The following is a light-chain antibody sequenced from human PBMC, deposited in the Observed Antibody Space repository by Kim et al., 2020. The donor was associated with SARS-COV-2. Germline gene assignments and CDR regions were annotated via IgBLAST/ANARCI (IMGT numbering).Light chain of an antibody. CDR3: AAWADSLSGYV. Sequence: SVLTQPPSASETPGQRVTISCSRSSSNLGSNYVCWYQHLPGTAPELLIHRNYQRPSGVPDRFSGSKSGTSATLAISGLRSEDEADYYCAAWADSLSGYVFGTGTKVTVL. V-gene: IGLV1-47*01. CDR1: SSNLGSNY. J-gene: IGLJ1*01. CDR2: RNY.